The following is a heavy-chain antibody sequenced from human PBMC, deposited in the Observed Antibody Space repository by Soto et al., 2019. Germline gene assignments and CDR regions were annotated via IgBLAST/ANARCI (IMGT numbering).Heavy chain of an antibody. D-gene: IGHD3-3*02. Sequence: SVKVSCKASGFTFTNSAVQWMRQARGQRLEWIGWIVVGSGNTNYAQKFQKRVTITRDMSTSTAYKELSSMRTEDTAIYYCAREGLVLAPSTVNSDHYYYAMDVWG. CDR3: AREGLVLAPSTVNSDHYYYAMDV. J-gene: IGHJ6*02. V-gene: IGHV1-58*01. CDR2: IVVGSGNT. CDR1: GFTFTNSA.